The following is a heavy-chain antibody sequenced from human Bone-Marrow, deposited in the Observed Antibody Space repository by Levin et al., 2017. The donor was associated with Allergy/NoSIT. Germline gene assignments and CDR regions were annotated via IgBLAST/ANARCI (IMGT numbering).Heavy chain of an antibody. V-gene: IGHV3-33*01. J-gene: IGHJ4*02. Sequence: RGESLKISCAASGFTFSSYGMHWVRQAPGKGLEWVAVIWYDGSNKYYADSVKGRFTISRDNSKNTLYLQMNSLRAEDTAVYYCARGAYDFWSGYRFDYWGQGTLVTVSS. CDR3: ARGAYDFWSGYRFDY. CDR1: GFTFSSYG. D-gene: IGHD3-3*01. CDR2: IWYDGSNK.